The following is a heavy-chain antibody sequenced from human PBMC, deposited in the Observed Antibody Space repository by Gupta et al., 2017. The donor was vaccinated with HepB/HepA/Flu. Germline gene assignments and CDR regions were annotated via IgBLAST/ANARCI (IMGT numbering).Heavy chain of an antibody. J-gene: IGHJ5*02. Sequence: QVQLVESGGGVVQPGRSLRLSCAASGFTLSSYAMHWVRQAPGKGLEWVAVISYDGSNKYYADSVKGRFTISRDNSKNTLYLQMNSLRAEDTAVYYCARDPEPPVVRGNNWFDPWGQGTLVTVSS. D-gene: IGHD3-10*01. CDR3: ARDPEPPVVRGNNWFDP. CDR2: ISYDGSNK. V-gene: IGHV3-30-3*01. CDR1: GFTLSSYA.